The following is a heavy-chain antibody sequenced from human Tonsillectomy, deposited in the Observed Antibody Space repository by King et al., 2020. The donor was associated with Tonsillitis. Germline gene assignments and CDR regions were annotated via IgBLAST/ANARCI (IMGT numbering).Heavy chain of an antibody. Sequence: QVQLVESGGGVVQPGTSLRLSCAASGFTFSSYGMHWVRQAPGKGLEWMAVTSYDGTIKYYADSVKDRFIISRDNSKNTLYLQMSSLTTEDTAVYYCARSRSGSSWYGGDYWGQGTLVTVSS. J-gene: IGHJ4*02. CDR2: TSYDGTIK. D-gene: IGHD6-13*01. CDR3: ARSRSGSSWYGGDY. V-gene: IGHV3-30*03. CDR1: GFTFSSYG.